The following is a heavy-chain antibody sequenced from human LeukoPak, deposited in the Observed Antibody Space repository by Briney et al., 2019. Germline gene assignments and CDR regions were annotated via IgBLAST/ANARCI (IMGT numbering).Heavy chain of an antibody. CDR1: GFTFTSYS. CDR3: ASSTYYDFWSGYPPYYYGMDV. CDR2: TSGGGGST. D-gene: IGHD3-3*01. J-gene: IGHJ6*02. Sequence: PGGSLRLSCAASGFTFTSYSMNWVRQAPGKGLEWVSTTSGGGGSTYYADSVKGRFTISRDNSKNTLYLQMNSLRAEDTAVYYCASSTYYDFWSGYPPYYYGMDVWGQGTTVTVSS. V-gene: IGHV3-23*01.